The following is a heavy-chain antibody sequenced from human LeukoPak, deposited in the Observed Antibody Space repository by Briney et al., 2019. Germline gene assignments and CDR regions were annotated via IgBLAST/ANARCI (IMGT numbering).Heavy chain of an antibody. CDR3: ARDGGNLVSSRDGYNFLGAFDI. CDR2: ISYDGSNK. CDR1: GFTFSSYA. V-gene: IGHV3-30-3*01. J-gene: IGHJ3*02. D-gene: IGHD5-24*01. Sequence: GRSLRLSCAASGFTFSSYAMHWVRQAPGKGLEWVAVISYDGSNKYYADSVKGRFTISRDNSKNTLYLQMNSLRAEDTAVYYCARDGGNLVSSRDGYNFLGAFDIWGQGTMVTVSS.